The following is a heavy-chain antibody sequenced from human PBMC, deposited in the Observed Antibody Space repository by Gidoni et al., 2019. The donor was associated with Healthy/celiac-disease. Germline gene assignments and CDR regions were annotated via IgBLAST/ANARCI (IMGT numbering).Heavy chain of an antibody. V-gene: IGHV3-33*01. CDR1: GFTFSIYG. Sequence: QVQLVESGGGVVQPGRSLRLSCAASGFTFSIYGMHWVRQAPGKGLEWVAVIWYDGSNKYYADSVKGRFTISRDNSKNTLYLQMNSLRAEDTAVYYCARDQEGQWLAYWGQGTLVTVSS. J-gene: IGHJ4*02. CDR2: IWYDGSNK. CDR3: ARDQEGQWLAY. D-gene: IGHD6-19*01.